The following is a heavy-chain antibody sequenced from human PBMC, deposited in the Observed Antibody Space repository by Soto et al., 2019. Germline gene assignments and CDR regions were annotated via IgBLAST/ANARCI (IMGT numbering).Heavy chain of an antibody. CDR2: ISGSGGST. V-gene: IGHV3-23*01. D-gene: IGHD3-3*01. CDR3: AKGHGLYDFWSGYYRDYYYGMDV. J-gene: IGHJ6*02. CDR1: GFTFSSYA. Sequence: LRLSCAASGFTFSSYAVSWVRQAPGKGLEWVSAISGSGGSTYYADSVKGRFTISRDNSKNTLYLQMNSLRAEDTAVYYCAKGHGLYDFWSGYYRDYYYGMDVWGQGTTVTVSS.